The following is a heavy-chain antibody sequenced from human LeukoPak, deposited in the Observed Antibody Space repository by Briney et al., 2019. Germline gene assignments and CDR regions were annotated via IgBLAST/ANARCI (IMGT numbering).Heavy chain of an antibody. CDR2: ISGSGSTI. Sequence: PGGSLRLSCAASGFTFSSYSMTWVRQAPGKGLEWVSYISGSGSTIYYADSVKGRFTISRDKAKNSLYLQMNSLRAEDTAVYYCARAGYSFGYGDYYYYGIDVWGQGTTVTVSS. D-gene: IGHD5-18*01. V-gene: IGHV3-48*01. CDR3: ARAGYSFGYGDYYYYGIDV. J-gene: IGHJ6*02. CDR1: GFTFSSYS.